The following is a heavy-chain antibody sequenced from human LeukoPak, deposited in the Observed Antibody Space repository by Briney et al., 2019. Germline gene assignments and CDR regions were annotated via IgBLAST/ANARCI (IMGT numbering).Heavy chain of an antibody. CDR1: GFTFSSYA. CDR3: AKGNGRITIFGVVPKPHYFDY. J-gene: IGHJ4*02. V-gene: IGHV3-23*01. Sequence: GGSLRLSCAASGFTFSSYAMSWVRQAPGKGLEWVSAISGSGGSTYYADSVKGRFTISRDNSKNTLYLQMNSLRAEDTAVYYCAKGNGRITIFGVVPKPHYFDYWGQGTLVTVSS. CDR2: ISGSGGST. D-gene: IGHD3-3*01.